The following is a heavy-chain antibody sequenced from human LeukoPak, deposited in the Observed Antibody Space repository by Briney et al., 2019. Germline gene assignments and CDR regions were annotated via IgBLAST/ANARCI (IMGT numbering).Heavy chain of an antibody. CDR2: IKQDGGEK. V-gene: IGHV3-7*01. Sequence: GGSLRLSCAASGFTFSSYWMSWVRQAPGKGLEWVANIKQDGGEKYYVDSVKGRFTISRDNSKNTLYLQMNSLRAEDTAVYYCAKDYSKTSYYGSGTYYRPNWFDPWGQGTLVIVSS. CDR3: AKDYSKTSYYGSGTYYRPNWFDP. CDR1: GFTFSSYW. D-gene: IGHD3-10*01. J-gene: IGHJ5*02.